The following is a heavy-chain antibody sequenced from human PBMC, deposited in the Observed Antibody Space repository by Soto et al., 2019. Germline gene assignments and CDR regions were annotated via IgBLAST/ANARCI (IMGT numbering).Heavy chain of an antibody. Sequence: QVQLQESGPGLVKPSGTLSLTCAVSGGSISSSNWWSWVRQSPGRGLEWIGEIYHSGSTNYNPSLQSRVSISVDKSKNQFSLKVTSVTAADTAVYYCARKHYEDQRFEYWGQGTLVTVSS. J-gene: IGHJ4*02. D-gene: IGHD4-17*01. CDR2: IYHSGST. CDR3: ARKHYEDQRFEY. CDR1: GGSISSSNW. V-gene: IGHV4-4*02.